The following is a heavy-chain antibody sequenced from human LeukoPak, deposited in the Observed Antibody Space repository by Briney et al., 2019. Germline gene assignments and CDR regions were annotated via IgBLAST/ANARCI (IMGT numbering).Heavy chain of an antibody. CDR3: AKEYCSSTSCYTSYFDY. V-gene: IGHV3-23*01. J-gene: IGHJ4*02. CDR1: GFTFSSYA. Sequence: PGGSLRLSCVASGFTFSSYAMNWVRQAPGKGLEWVSAISDSGGSTYYADSVKGRFTISRDNSKNTLYLQMNSLRAEDTAVYYCAKEYCSSTSCYTSYFDYWGQGTLVSVSS. D-gene: IGHD2-2*02. CDR2: ISDSGGST.